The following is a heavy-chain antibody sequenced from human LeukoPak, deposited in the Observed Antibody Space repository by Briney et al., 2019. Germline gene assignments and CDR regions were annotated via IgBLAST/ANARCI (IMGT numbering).Heavy chain of an antibody. CDR1: GYTFTSYD. J-gene: IGHJ6*03. V-gene: IGHV1-8*01. CDR3: ARGLLLGKDYYYYYMDV. D-gene: IGHD3-10*01. Sequence: ASVKASCKASGYTFTSYDINWVRQATGQGLEWMGWMNPNSGNTGYAQKFQGRVTMTRNTSISTAYMELSSLRSEDTAVYYCARGLLLGKDYYYYYMDVWGKGTTVTISS. CDR2: MNPNSGNT.